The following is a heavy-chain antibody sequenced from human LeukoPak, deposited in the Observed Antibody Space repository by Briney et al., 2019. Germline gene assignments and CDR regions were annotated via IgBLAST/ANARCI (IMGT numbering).Heavy chain of an antibody. CDR3: ASGDFWSGYYTGFMPDP. V-gene: IGHV3-66*02. D-gene: IGHD3-3*01. CDR2: IYSGGST. Sequence: PGGSLRLSCAASGFIVSSNYMSWVRQAPGKGLEWVSVIYSGGSTYYADSVKGRFTISRDNSKNTLYLQMNSLRAEDTAVYYCASGDFWSGYYTGFMPDPWGQGTLVTVSS. J-gene: IGHJ5*02. CDR1: GFIVSSNY.